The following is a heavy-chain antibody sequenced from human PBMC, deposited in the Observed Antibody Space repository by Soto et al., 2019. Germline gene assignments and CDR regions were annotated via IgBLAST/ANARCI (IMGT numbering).Heavy chain of an antibody. V-gene: IGHV3-73*01. CDR1: GFTFSGSA. J-gene: IGHJ6*02. CDR3: TSIAAAVHYYYYGMDV. CDR2: IRSKANSYAT. D-gene: IGHD6-13*01. Sequence: GGSLRLSCAASGFTFSGSAMHWVRQASGKGLEWVGRIRSKANSYATAYAASVKGRFTISRDDSKNTAYLQMNSLKTEDTAVYYCTSIAAAVHYYYYGMDVWGQGTTVTAP.